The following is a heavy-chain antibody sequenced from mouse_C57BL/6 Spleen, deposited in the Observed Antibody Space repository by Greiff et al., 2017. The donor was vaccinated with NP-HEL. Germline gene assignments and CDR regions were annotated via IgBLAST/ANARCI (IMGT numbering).Heavy chain of an antibody. J-gene: IGHJ4*01. CDR3: ARDPLYPPYAIDY. CDR1: GFTFSSYA. Sequence: EVQLVESGGGLVKPGGSLKLSCAASGFTFSSYAMSWVRQTPEKRLEWVATISDGGSYTYYPDNVKGRFTISRDNAKNNLYLQMSHLKSEDTAMYYCARDPLYPPYAIDYWGQGTSVTVSS. CDR2: ISDGGSYT. D-gene: IGHD1-1*01. V-gene: IGHV5-4*01.